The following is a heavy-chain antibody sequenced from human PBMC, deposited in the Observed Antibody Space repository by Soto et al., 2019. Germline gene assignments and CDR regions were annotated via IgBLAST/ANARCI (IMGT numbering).Heavy chain of an antibody. CDR2: IGTAGDT. Sequence: EVQLVESGGGLVEPGGSLRLSCAASGFTFSRYDMHWVRQVTGKGLEWVSAIGTAGDTYYPGSVKGRFTISRENAKSSLYLQINSLRAGDTAVYYCARNLGLVGYYGMDVWGQGTTVTVSS. D-gene: IGHD1-26*01. V-gene: IGHV3-13*01. CDR1: GFTFSRYD. CDR3: ARNLGLVGYYGMDV. J-gene: IGHJ6*02.